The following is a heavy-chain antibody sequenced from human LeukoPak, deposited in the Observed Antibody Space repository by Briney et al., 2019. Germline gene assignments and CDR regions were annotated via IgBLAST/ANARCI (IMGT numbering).Heavy chain of an antibody. Sequence: PGGSLRLSCAASGFTFSSYGMHWVRQAPGKGLEWVAFIRYDGSNKYYADSVKGRFTISRDNSKNTLYLQMNSLRAEDTAVYYCAKDRVGYSYGYGRGDYMDVWGKGTTVTVSS. CDR1: GFTFSSYG. D-gene: IGHD5-18*01. J-gene: IGHJ6*03. V-gene: IGHV3-30*02. CDR3: AKDRVGYSYGYGRGDYMDV. CDR2: IRYDGSNK.